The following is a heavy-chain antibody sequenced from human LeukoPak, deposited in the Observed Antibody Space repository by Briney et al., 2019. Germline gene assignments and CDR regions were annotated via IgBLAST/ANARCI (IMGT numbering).Heavy chain of an antibody. CDR1: GFTFSSYG. CDR3: AKGHPGYCSSTSCYLNYYMDV. D-gene: IGHD2-2*01. Sequence: GGSLRLSCAASGFTFSSYGMHWVRQAPGKGLEWVAVISYDGSNKYYADSVKGRFTISRDNSKNTLYLQMNSLRAEDTAVYYCAKGHPGYCSSTSCYLNYYMDVWGKGTTVTVSS. V-gene: IGHV3-30*18. J-gene: IGHJ6*03. CDR2: ISYDGSNK.